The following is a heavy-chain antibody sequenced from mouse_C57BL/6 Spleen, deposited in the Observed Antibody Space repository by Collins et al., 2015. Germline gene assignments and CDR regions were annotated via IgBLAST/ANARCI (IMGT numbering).Heavy chain of an antibody. J-gene: IGHJ1*03. D-gene: IGHD4-1*01. CDR2: IDPSDSYT. V-gene: IGHV1-50*01. CDR1: GYTFTSYW. CDR3: AAPSNLWYFDV. Sequence: QVQLQQPGAELVKPGASVKLSCKASGYTFTSYWMQWVKQRPGQGLEWIGEIDPSDSYTNYNQKFKGKATLTVDTSSSTAYMQLSSLTSEDSAVYYCAAPSNLWYFDVWGTGTTVTVSS.